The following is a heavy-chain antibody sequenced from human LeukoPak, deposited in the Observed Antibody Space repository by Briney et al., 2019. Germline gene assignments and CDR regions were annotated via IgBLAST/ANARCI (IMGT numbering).Heavy chain of an antibody. CDR3: ARSGVGATMGEYFDY. Sequence: GASVKVSCKASGGTFSSNAISWVRQAPGQGLEWMGGIIPIFSTANFAQKFQGRVTITADESTSTAYMELSSLRSEDTAVYYCARSGVGATMGEYFDYWGQGTLVTVSS. D-gene: IGHD1-26*01. CDR1: GGTFSSNA. J-gene: IGHJ4*02. CDR2: IIPIFSTA. V-gene: IGHV1-69*13.